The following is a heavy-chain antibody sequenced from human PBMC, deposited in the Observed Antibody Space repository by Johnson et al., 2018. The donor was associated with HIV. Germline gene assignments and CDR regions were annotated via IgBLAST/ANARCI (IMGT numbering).Heavy chain of an antibody. CDR1: GFTFDDYG. D-gene: IGHD3-22*01. J-gene: IGHJ3*02. V-gene: IGHV3-20*04. CDR3: VRDLSFDSIGYSHAFDM. Sequence: VQLVESGGGVVRPGGSLRLSCAASGFTFDDYGMSWVRQAPGKGLEWVSGITWNGGSTGYADSVEGRFTISRDNAKNSLYLQMNSLRVEDTALYYCVRDLSFDSIGYSHAFDMWGQGTMVTVSS. CDR2: ITWNGGST.